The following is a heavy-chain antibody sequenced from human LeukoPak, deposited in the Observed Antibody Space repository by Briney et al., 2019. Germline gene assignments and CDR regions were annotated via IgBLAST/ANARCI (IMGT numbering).Heavy chain of an antibody. D-gene: IGHD2-2*01. CDR1: GFTFSDYY. CDR3: ARAGRGDIVVVPAATYYYGMDV. J-gene: IGHJ6*02. V-gene: IGHV3-11*04. CDR2: ISSSGSTI. Sequence: PGGSLRLSCAASGFTFSDYYMSWIRQAPGKGLEWVSYISSSGSTIYYADSVKGRFTISRDNSKNTLYLQMNSLRAEDTAVYYCARAGRGDIVVVPAATYYYGMDVWGQGTTVTVSS.